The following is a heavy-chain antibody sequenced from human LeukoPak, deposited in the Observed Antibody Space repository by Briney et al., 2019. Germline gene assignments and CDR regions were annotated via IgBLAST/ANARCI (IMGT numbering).Heavy chain of an antibody. J-gene: IGHJ4*02. Sequence: SETLSLTCAVYGGSFSGYYWSWIRQLPGKGLEWIGEINHSGSTNYNPSLKSRVTISVDTSKNQFSLKLSSVTAADTAVYYCARGPVDTMIVVVSLDYWGQGTLVTVSS. D-gene: IGHD3-22*01. V-gene: IGHV4-34*01. CDR3: ARGPVDTMIVVVSLDY. CDR2: INHSGST. CDR1: GGSFSGYY.